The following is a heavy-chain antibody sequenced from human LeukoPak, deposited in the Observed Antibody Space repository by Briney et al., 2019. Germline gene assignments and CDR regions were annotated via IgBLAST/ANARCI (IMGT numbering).Heavy chain of an antibody. CDR3: AGSGGRDWYFDL. V-gene: IGHV4-61*02. D-gene: IGHD6-25*01. J-gene: IGHJ2*01. CDR1: GGSISSGSYY. CDR2: IYTSGST. Sequence: SETLSLTCTVSGGSISSGSYYWSWIRQPAGKGLEWIGRIYTSGSTNYNPSLKSRVTISVDTSKDQFSLKLSSVTAADMAVYYCAGSGGRDWYFDLWGRGTLVTVSS.